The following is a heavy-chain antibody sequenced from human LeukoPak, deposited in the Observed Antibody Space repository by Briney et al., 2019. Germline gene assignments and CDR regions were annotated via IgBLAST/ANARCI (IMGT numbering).Heavy chain of an antibody. CDR1: GYTFTSYD. CDR3: ARGRRVVVIRVYYYMDV. CDR2: MNPNSGNT. D-gene: IGHD3-22*01. V-gene: IGHV1-8*01. Sequence: GASVKVSCKASGYTFTSYDINWERHATGQGLEWMGWMNPNSGNTGYAQKFQGRVTMTRNTSISTAYMELSSLRSEDTAVYYCARGRRVVVIRVYYYMDVWGKGTTVTVSS. J-gene: IGHJ6*03.